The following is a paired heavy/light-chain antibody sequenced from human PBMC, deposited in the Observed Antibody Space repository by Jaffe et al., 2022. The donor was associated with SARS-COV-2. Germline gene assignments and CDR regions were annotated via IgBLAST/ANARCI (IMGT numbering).Light chain of an antibody. J-gene: IGKJ1*01. CDR2: GAS. CDR1: QSVSSSY. Sequence: EIVLTQSPGTLSLSPGERATLSCRASQSVSSSYLAWYQQKPGQAPRLLIYGASSRATGIPDRFSGSGSGTDFTLTISRLEPEDFAVYYCQQYGSSQTFGQGTKVEIK. V-gene: IGKV3-20*01. CDR3: QQYGSSQT.
Heavy chain of an antibody. CDR2: INHSGST. J-gene: IGHJ6*03. Sequence: QVQLQQWGAGLLKPSETLSLTCAVYGGSFSGYYWSWIRQPPGKGLEWIGEINHSGSTNYNPSLKSRVTISVDTSKNQFSLKLSSVTAADTAVYYCARRPYYGSGSYYKPYYYYMDVWGKGTTVTVSS. CDR1: GGSFSGYY. D-gene: IGHD3-10*01. CDR3: ARRPYYGSGSYYKPYYYYMDV. V-gene: IGHV4-34*01.